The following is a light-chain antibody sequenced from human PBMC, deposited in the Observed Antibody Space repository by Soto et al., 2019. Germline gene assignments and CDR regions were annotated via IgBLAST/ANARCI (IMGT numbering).Light chain of an antibody. CDR1: SSDVGGYNY. J-gene: IGLJ1*01. CDR2: DVT. Sequence: QSVLTQPASVSGSPGQSIAISCTGTSSDVGGYNYVSWYQHPPGEAPKLMIYDVTNRPSGVSNRFSGSKSGNTASLTISGLQTEDEAKYYCSSYTTSRTRVFGPGPRSPS. CDR3: SSYTTSRTRV. V-gene: IGLV2-14*03.